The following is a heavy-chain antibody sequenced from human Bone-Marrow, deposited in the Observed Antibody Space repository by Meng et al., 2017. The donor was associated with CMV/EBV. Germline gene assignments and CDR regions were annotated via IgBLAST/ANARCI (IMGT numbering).Heavy chain of an antibody. Sequence: GESLKIACAASGFTFTNYYMSWVRQAPGRGLEWVANINQGGSQEYYVDSVKGRFTISKDNANNSLYLKMNSLRAEDTAVYYCARDPEFGALDYWGQGTLVTVSS. CDR1: GFTFTNYY. CDR2: INQGGSQE. V-gene: IGHV3-7*01. J-gene: IGHJ4*02. D-gene: IGHD1-26*01. CDR3: ARDPEFGALDY.